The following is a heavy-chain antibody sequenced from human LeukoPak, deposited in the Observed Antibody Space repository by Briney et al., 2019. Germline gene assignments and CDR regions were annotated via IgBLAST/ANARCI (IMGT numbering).Heavy chain of an antibody. CDR3: AVDNRDF. D-gene: IGHD2/OR15-2a*01. CDR1: GASVGDYY. CDR2: IYTSGNT. V-gene: IGHV4-4*07. Sequence: SETLSLTCTVSGASVGDYYWSWIRQAAGKGLEWLGRIYTSGNTIYNPSLQSRVTISVDVSKNQFSLRLISMTAADTGIYYCAVDNRDFWGQGTLVAVSS. J-gene: IGHJ4*02.